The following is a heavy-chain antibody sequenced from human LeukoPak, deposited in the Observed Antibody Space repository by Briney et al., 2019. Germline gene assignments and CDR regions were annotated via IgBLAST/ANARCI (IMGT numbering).Heavy chain of an antibody. CDR2: IEGDGSST. CDR3: ARDPSASAGYFDF. V-gene: IGHV3-74*01. D-gene: IGHD6-6*01. CDR1: GFAFSRYW. Sequence: GGSLRLSCAASGFAFSRYWMHWVRQAPGKGLVWVSRIEGDGSSTTYADYVKGRFTISRDNAKNTLYLQMNSLRAEDTAVYFCARDPSASAGYFDFWGQGTLVTASS. J-gene: IGHJ4*02.